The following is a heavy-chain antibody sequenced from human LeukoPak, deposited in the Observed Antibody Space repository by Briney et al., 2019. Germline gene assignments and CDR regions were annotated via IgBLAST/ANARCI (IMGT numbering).Heavy chain of an antibody. D-gene: IGHD3-10*01. V-gene: IGHV3-20*04. J-gene: IGHJ4*02. CDR2: INWNGGTT. CDR3: ARDTYGSGSPFDF. CDR1: GFTFSSYG. Sequence: GGSLRLSCGASGFTFSSYGMNWVRQAPGKGLEWVSGINWNGGTTGYADSVKGRFTISRDNAKNSLYLQMSSLRAEDTALYYCARDTYGSGSPFDFWGQGTLVTVSS.